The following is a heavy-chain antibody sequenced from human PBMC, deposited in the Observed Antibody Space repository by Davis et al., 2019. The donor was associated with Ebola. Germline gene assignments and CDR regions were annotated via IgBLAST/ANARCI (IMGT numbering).Heavy chain of an antibody. Sequence: GSLRLSCAVYGGSFSGYYWSWIRQPPGKGLEWIGEINHSGSTNYNPSLKSRITISVDTSKNQVSLKLTSVTAADTAVYYCARVDTAMVRAFYFDYWGQGTLVTVSS. V-gene: IGHV4-34*01. CDR2: INHSGST. J-gene: IGHJ4*02. CDR3: ARVDTAMVRAFYFDY. D-gene: IGHD5-18*01. CDR1: GGSFSGYY.